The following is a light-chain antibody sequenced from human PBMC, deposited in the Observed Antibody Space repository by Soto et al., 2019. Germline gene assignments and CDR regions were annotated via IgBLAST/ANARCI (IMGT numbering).Light chain of an antibody. J-gene: IGKJ1*01. CDR3: QQRGNRPPWT. Sequence: PGERATLSCRASQSVGKYLVWYQQKPGQAPRLLIYDASNRATGIPARFSGSGSGTDFTLTISSLEPEDFAVYYCQQRGNRPPWTFGQGTKVEIK. V-gene: IGKV3-11*01. CDR2: DAS. CDR1: QSVGKY.